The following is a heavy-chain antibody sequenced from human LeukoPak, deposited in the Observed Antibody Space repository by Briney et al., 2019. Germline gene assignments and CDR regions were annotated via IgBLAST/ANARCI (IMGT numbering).Heavy chain of an antibody. CDR1: GNYW. Sequence: GGSLRLSCAASGNYWMHWVRQAPGKGLVWVSHINSDGSWTSYADSVKGRFTISKDNAKNTVYLQMNNLRAEDTAVYYCVSFYEAYWGRGTLATVSS. D-gene: IGHD2/OR15-2a*01. CDR3: VSFYEAY. V-gene: IGHV3-74*01. J-gene: IGHJ4*02. CDR2: INSDGSWT.